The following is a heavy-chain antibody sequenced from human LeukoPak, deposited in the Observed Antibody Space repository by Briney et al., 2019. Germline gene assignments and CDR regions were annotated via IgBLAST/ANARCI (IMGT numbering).Heavy chain of an antibody. V-gene: IGHV3-23*01. CDR2: ISGGGDAT. D-gene: IGHD3-10*01. J-gene: IGHJ4*02. CDR3: ARDSSMLRGPLVIYYFDF. CDR1: DFSFITYA. Sequence: GGSLRLSCAASDFSFITYAMSWVRQAPGKGLEWVSTISGGGDATYYADSVKGRFTISRDNSKNTLYLQMNSLRVEDTAVYYCARDSSMLRGPLVIYYFDFWGQGTVVTVSS.